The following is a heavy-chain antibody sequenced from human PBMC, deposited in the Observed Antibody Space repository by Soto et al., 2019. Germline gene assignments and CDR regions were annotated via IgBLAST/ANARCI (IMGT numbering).Heavy chain of an antibody. CDR3: ARDSGYSSSWFDY. V-gene: IGHV1-2*04. Sequence: ASVKVSCKASGYTFTGYYMHWVRQAPGQGLEWMGWINPNSGGTNYAQKFQGWVTMTRDTSISTAYMELSRLRSDDTAGYYCARDSGYSSSWFDYWGQGTLVTVSS. D-gene: IGHD6-13*01. CDR1: GYTFTGYY. J-gene: IGHJ4*02. CDR2: INPNSGGT.